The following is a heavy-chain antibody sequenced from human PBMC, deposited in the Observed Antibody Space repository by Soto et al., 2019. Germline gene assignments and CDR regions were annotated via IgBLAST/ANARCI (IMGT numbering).Heavy chain of an antibody. CDR1: GGSISSGGYS. CDR2: IYHSGST. CDR3: ASNLYDESSGYYRSDAFDI. V-gene: IGHV4-30-2*01. J-gene: IGHJ3*02. D-gene: IGHD3-22*01. Sequence: SETLSLTCAVSGGSISSGGYSWSWIRQPPGKGLEWIGYIYHSGSTYYNPSLKSRVTISVDRSKNQFSLKLSSVTAADTAVYYCASNLYDESSGYYRSDAFDIWGKGTMVTVAS.